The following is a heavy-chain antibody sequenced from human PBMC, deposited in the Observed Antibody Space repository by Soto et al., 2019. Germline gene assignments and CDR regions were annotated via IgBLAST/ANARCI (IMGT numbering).Heavy chain of an antibody. Sequence: LRLSCAASGFTFSSYAMSWVRQAPGKGLEWVSAISGSGGSTYNADSVKGRFTISRDNSKNTLYLQMNSLRAEDTAVYYCANGRGYSFAYYFDYWGQGTLVTVSS. CDR2: ISGSGGST. CDR1: GFTFSSYA. V-gene: IGHV3-23*01. J-gene: IGHJ4*02. CDR3: ANGRGYSFAYYFDY. D-gene: IGHD5-18*01.